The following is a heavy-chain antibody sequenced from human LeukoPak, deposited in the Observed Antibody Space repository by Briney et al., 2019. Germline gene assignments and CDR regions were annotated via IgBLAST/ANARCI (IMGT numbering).Heavy chain of an antibody. D-gene: IGHD3-22*01. CDR3: ARGGGYYDTSGYPWDY. V-gene: IGHV1-2*02. CDR1: GYTFTSYY. Sequence: ASVKVSCKASGYTFTSYYMHWVRQAPGQGLEWMGWINPNSGGTNYAQKFQGRVTMTRDTSISTAYMELSRLRSDDTAVYYCARGGGYYDTSGYPWDYWGQGTLVTVSS. CDR2: INPNSGGT. J-gene: IGHJ4*02.